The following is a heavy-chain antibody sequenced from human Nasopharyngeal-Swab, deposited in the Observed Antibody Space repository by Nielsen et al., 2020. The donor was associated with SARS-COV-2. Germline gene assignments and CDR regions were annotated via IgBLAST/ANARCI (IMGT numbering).Heavy chain of an antibody. Sequence: SETLSLTCAVSGGSISSGGYSWSWIRQPPGKGLEWIGYIYHSGSTYYNPSLKSRVTISVDTSKNQFSLKLSSVTAADTAVYYCASVDYSNWCFDYWGQGTLVTVSS. D-gene: IGHD4-11*01. J-gene: IGHJ4*02. CDR1: GGSISSGGYS. V-gene: IGHV4-30-2*02. CDR3: ASVDYSNWCFDY. CDR2: IYHSGST.